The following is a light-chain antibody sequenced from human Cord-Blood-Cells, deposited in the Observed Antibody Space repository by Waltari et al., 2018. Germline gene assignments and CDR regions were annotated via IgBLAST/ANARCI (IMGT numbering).Light chain of an antibody. V-gene: IGLV2-23*02. Sequence: QSALTQPASVSGSPGQSITISCTGTSSDVGSYNLVSWYQQHPGKAPKLMIYEVSKRPSGGSNSVAGSRSGSSASLTTSGLQAEAEADYYCCSYAGSSTYVFGTGTKVTVL. J-gene: IGLJ1*01. CDR2: EVS. CDR3: CSYAGSSTYV. CDR1: SSDVGSYNL.